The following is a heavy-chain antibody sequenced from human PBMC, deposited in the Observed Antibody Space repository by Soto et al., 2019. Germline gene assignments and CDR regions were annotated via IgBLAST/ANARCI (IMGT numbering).Heavy chain of an antibody. J-gene: IGHJ6*02. CDR2: ITGSGSST. CDR1: GIAFKDFA. V-gene: IGHV3-23*01. Sequence: GASLSFSCASAGIAFKDFAMMWVREAPERRLEWVSAITGSGSSTYNEDSVNGRFSISRDNTKTTKYLQMNSLRAEEAAVYYCTKAVGDYGGNADFYYGIVVWGQGTTGTIPS. D-gene: IGHD4-17*01. CDR3: TKAVGDYGGNADFYYGIVV.